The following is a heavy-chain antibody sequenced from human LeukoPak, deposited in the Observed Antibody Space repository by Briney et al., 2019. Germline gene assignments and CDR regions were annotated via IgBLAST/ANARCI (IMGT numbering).Heavy chain of an antibody. CDR2: ISYSGNT. D-gene: IGHD3-10*01. J-gene: IGHJ4*02. CDR3: ARSFGSGSYFFDY. V-gene: IGHV4-39*07. CDR1: GGSISSSDNY. Sequence: SETLSLTCTVSGGSISSSDNYWGWIRQPPGKGLEWIGSISYSGNTYYNPSLKSRVTISVDTSRNQFSLKLSSVTAADTAVYYCARSFGSGSYFFDYWGQGTLVTVSS.